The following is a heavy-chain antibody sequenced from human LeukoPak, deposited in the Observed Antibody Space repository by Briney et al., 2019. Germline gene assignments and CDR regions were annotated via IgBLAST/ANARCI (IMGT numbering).Heavy chain of an antibody. J-gene: IGHJ4*02. CDR3: AKDSSGPDY. Sequence: GGSLRLSCAASGFTFSSYGMPWVRQAPGKGLEWVAVISYDGSNKYYADSVKGRFTISRDNSKNTLYLQMNSLRAEDTAVYYCAKDSSGPDYWGQGTLVTVSS. D-gene: IGHD6-19*01. V-gene: IGHV3-30*18. CDR2: ISYDGSNK. CDR1: GFTFSSYG.